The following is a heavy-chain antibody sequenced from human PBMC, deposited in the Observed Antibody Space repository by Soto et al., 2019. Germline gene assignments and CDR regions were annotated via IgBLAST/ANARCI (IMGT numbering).Heavy chain of an antibody. CDR3: VRSGDNYNLLDY. D-gene: IGHD1-1*01. J-gene: IGHJ4*02. CDR2: SSNSGSFT. V-gene: IGHV3-11*06. CDR1: GFTFSDHY. Sequence: GGSLSLSCAASGFTFSDHYMSWIRQAPGKGLEWIGYSSNSGSFTRYADSVKVRFSISRDNAKNSLYLQINSLRSDDTAIYYCVRSGDNYNLLDYWGQGTPVTVSS.